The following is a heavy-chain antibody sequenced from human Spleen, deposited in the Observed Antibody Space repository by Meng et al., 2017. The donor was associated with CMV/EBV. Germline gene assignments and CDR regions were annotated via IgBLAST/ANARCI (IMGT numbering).Heavy chain of an antibody. Sequence: GVTVSNDAVNWVRQAPGKGLEWVSGITNSDGSTFYADSVKGRFTISSDKSKNTLYLQMNSLRAEDTAIFYCAKQNLWFGFLDAFDLWGQGTAVTVSS. J-gene: IGHJ3*01. CDR2: ITNSDGST. D-gene: IGHD3-10*01. CDR1: GVTVSNDA. CDR3: AKQNLWFGFLDAFDL. V-gene: IGHV3-23*01.